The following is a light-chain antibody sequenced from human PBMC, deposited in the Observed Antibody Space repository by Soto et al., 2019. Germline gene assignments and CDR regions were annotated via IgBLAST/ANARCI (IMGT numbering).Light chain of an antibody. V-gene: IGLV4-69*01. CDR1: SGHSSYA. Sequence: QLVLTQSPSASASLGASVKLTCTLSSGHSSYAIAWHQQQPEKGPRYLMKLNSDGSHSKGDGIPDRFSGSSSGAERYLTISSLQSEDEADYYCQTWGTGLGVFGTETKVTVL. CDR3: QTWGTGLGV. CDR2: LNSDGSH. J-gene: IGLJ1*01.